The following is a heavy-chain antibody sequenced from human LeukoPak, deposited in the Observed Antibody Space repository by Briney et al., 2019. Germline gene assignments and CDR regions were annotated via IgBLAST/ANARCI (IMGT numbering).Heavy chain of an antibody. CDR1: GGSISSNY. D-gene: IGHD3-10*01. J-gene: IGHJ5*02. CDR2: IYATGST. V-gene: IGHV4-4*07. Sequence: SETLSLTCTVSGGSISSNYWSWIRQPAGKGLEWIGRIYATGSTNYNPSLKSRITMSVDTSKNQLSLKLRSVTAADTAVYYCARVGVWFGELLVNWFDPWGQGNLVTVSS. CDR3: ARVGVWFGELLVNWFDP.